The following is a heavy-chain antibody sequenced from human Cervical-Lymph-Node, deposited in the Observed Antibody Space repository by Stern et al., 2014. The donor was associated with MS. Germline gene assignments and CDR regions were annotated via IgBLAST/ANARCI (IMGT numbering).Heavy chain of an antibody. CDR3: ARVWSRYGDYGMDV. Sequence: QVQLVASGSELKKPGASVKVSCKASGYIFTNYAMNWVRQAPGQGLEWMGWINTNTGNPTYAQGFTGRFVFSLDTSVSTAYLQISSLKAEDTAVYYCARVWSRYGDYGMDVWGQGTTVTVSS. D-gene: IGHD4-17*01. CDR1: GYIFTNYA. V-gene: IGHV7-4-1*02. CDR2: INTNTGNP. J-gene: IGHJ6*02.